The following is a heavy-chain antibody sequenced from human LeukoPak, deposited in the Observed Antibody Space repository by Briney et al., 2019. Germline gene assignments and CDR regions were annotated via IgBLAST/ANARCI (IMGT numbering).Heavy chain of an antibody. CDR3: ASSLWFGELFGPRFPDY. D-gene: IGHD3-10*01. J-gene: IGHJ4*02. CDR1: GFTLSSYA. Sequence: GGSLRLSCAASGFTLSSYAMSCVRQAPGKGREWVSAISGSGGRTYYTNSVKSRFTISRDNSKNTLYLQMNSVRAEDTAVYYCASSLWFGELFGPRFPDYWGQGTLVTVSS. V-gene: IGHV3-23*01. CDR2: ISGSGGRT.